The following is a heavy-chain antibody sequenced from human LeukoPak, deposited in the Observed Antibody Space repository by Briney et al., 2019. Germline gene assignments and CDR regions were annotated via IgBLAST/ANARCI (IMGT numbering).Heavy chain of an antibody. V-gene: IGHV3-7*01. Sequence: GGSLRLSCAASGFTFSSYWMSWVRQAPGEGLEWVANIKQDGSEKYYVDSVKGRFTISRDNAKNPLYLQMNSLRAEDTAVYYCARGRYSGYDGGFDYWGQGTLVTVSS. CDR3: ARGRYSGYDGGFDY. J-gene: IGHJ4*02. D-gene: IGHD5-12*01. CDR2: IKQDGSEK. CDR1: GFTFSSYW.